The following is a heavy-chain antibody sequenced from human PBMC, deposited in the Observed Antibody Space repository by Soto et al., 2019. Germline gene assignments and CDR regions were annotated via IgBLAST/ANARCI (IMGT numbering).Heavy chain of an antibody. D-gene: IGHD3-16*01. CDR1: GFTFSSYW. Sequence: EVQLVESGGGLVQPGGSLRLSCAASGFTFSSYWMSWVRQAPGKGLVWVSHINNHGNSTNYADSVKGRFTISRDNAKNTLYLQMNSLRAEDTAMYYCASQTHTGGWCQGTLVTVSS. V-gene: IGHV3-74*01. CDR3: ASQTHTGG. CDR2: INNHGNST. J-gene: IGHJ4*02.